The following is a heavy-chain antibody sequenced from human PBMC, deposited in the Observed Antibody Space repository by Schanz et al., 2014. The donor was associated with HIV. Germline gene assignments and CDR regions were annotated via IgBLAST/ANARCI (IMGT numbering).Heavy chain of an antibody. CDR3: ARDLHDYGDARTDY. CDR1: GFAFSNHV. J-gene: IGHJ4*02. CDR2: ITGSGVST. Sequence: EVQLLESGGGLVQPGGSLRLSCAASGFAFSNHVMNWVRQAPGKGLDWVSGITGSGVSTYYADSVKGRFTISRDNSKNTLYLQMNSLRAEDTAVYYCARDLHDYGDARTDYWGQGILVTVSS. D-gene: IGHD4-17*01. V-gene: IGHV3-23*01.